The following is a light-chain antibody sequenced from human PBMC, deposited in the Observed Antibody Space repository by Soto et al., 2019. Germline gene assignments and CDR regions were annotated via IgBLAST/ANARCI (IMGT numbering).Light chain of an antibody. Sequence: IQLTQSPSSLSASVGDRVTITCRASQGISSYLAWYQQKPGKAPKLLIYAASTLHSGVPSRFSGSGSGTEFTLTISSLQPEDFATYYCQQLNSYPLTFGGGTKVEIQ. J-gene: IGKJ4*01. CDR1: QGISSY. CDR2: AAS. CDR3: QQLNSYPLT. V-gene: IGKV1-9*01.